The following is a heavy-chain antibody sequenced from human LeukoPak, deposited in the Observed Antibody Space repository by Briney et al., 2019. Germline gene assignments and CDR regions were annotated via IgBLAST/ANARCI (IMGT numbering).Heavy chain of an antibody. CDR3: ARDLVYYDSSGADY. CDR1: GFTFSSYS. J-gene: IGHJ4*02. Sequence: GGSLRLSCAASGFTFSSYSMNWVRQAPGKGLEWVSPISSSSSYIYYADSVKGRFTISRDNAKKSLYLQMNSLRAEDTAVYYCARDLVYYDSSGADYWGQGTLVTVSS. D-gene: IGHD3-22*01. CDR2: ISSSSSYI. V-gene: IGHV3-21*01.